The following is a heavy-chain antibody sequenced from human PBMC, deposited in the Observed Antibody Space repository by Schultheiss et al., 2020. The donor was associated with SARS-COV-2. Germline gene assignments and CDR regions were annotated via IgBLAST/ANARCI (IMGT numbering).Heavy chain of an antibody. J-gene: IGHJ4*02. V-gene: IGHV4-38-2*01. Sequence: SETLSLTCAVSGYSISSGYYWGWIRQPPGKGLEWIGSIYHSGSTYYNPSLKSRVTISVDTSKNQFSLKLSSVTAADTAVYYCARLDYYDSSGYYYYFDYWGQGTLVTVSS. CDR3: ARLDYYDSSGYYYYFDY. CDR1: GYSISSGYY. D-gene: IGHD3-22*01. CDR2: IYHSGST.